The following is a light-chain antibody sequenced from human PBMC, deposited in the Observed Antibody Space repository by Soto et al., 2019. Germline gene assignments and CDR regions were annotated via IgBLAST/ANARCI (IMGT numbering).Light chain of an antibody. J-gene: IGLJ1*01. CDR1: SRDVGAYDY. V-gene: IGLV2-14*03. CDR2: YVD. Sequence: QSVLTQPASVSGSPGRSITISCTGTSRDVGAYDYVSWYLQYPDKAPQLLIYYVDHRPSGVSSRFSGSKSGNTASLTISGLQAEDEGDYYCCSYADGSIYFFGTGTKLTVL. CDR3: CSYADGSIYF.